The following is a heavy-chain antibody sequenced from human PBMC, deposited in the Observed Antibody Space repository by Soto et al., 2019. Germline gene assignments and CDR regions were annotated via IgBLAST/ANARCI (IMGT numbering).Heavy chain of an antibody. D-gene: IGHD3-22*01. Sequence: HPGGSLRLSCAASGFTFSSYEMNWVRQAPGKGLEWVSYISSSGSTIYYADSVKGRFTISRDNAKNSLYLQMNSLRAEDTAVYYCARDSYYDSSGYYNGFDYWGQGTLVTVSS. V-gene: IGHV3-48*03. J-gene: IGHJ4*02. CDR1: GFTFSSYE. CDR3: ARDSYYDSSGYYNGFDY. CDR2: ISSSGSTI.